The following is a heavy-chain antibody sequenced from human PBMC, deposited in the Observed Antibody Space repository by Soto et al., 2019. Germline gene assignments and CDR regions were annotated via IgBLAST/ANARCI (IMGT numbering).Heavy chain of an antibody. CDR3: AKDRAVVVPVSTSYFRYYGLDV. J-gene: IGHJ6*02. Sequence: VQLVESGGGLVQPGGSLRLSCAASGFTLDDYTMHWVRQAPGKGLEWVSGVGWNGGDIVYADSVKGRFTVSRDNTKNSLYLEVNSLRAEDTAIYYCAKDRAVVVPVSTSYFRYYGLDVWGQGTTVTVS. V-gene: IGHV3-9*01. CDR1: GFTLDDYT. D-gene: IGHD2-2*01. CDR2: VGWNGGDI.